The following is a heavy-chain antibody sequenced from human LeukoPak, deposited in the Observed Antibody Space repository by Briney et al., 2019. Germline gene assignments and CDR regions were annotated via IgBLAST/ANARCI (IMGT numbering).Heavy chain of an antibody. D-gene: IGHD6-19*01. CDR1: GGSISSGGYY. V-gene: IGHV4-31*03. CDR2: IYYSGST. CDR3: ARGVSSGWYRYYFDY. Sequence: PSQTLSLTCTVSGGSISSGGYYWSWIRQHPGKGLEWIGYIYYSGSTYYNPSLKSRVTISVDTSKNQFSLKLSSVTAADTAVYYCARGVSSGWYRYYFDYWGQGTLVTVSS. J-gene: IGHJ4*02.